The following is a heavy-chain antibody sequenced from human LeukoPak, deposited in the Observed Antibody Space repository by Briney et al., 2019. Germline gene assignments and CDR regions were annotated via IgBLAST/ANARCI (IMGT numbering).Heavy chain of an antibody. V-gene: IGHV5-51*01. CDR3: ALTTVATRGAFDI. CDR1: GYIFTIYW. CDR2: IYPGDSDT. Sequence: GESLKISCQGSGYIFTIYWIAWVRQMPGKGLEWMGIIYPGDSDTRYSPSFQGQVTISADKSISTAYLQWSSLKASDTAMYYCALTTVATRGAFDIWGQGTMDTVSS. J-gene: IGHJ3*02. D-gene: IGHD4-17*01.